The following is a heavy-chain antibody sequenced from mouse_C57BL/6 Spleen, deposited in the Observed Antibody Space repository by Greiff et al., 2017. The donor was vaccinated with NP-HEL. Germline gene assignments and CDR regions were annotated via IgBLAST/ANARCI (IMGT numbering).Heavy chain of an antibody. Sequence: QVQLKESGPGLVQPSQSLSITCTVSGFTLTSYGVHWVRQSPGKGLEWLGVIWSGGSTDYNAAFISSLSISKDNSNSQVFFIMNSLQADDTAIYYCARKNCSSYRGYFDVWGTGTTVTVSS. J-gene: IGHJ1*03. CDR3: ARKNCSSYRGYFDV. V-gene: IGHV2-2*01. D-gene: IGHD1-1*01. CDR2: IWSGGST. CDR1: GFTLTSYG.